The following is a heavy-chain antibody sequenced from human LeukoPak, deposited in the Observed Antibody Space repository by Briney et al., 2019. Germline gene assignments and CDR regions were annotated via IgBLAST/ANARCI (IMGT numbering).Heavy chain of an antibody. J-gene: IGHJ6*03. D-gene: IGHD3-3*01. CDR2: INPSGGST. CDR1: GYTFTSNY. Sequence: ASVKVSCKAFGYTFTSNYMHWVRQAPGQGLEWMGIINPSGGSTSYAQKFQGGVTMTRDMSTSTVYMELSSLRSEDTAVYYCARSYYDFWSGYFWYYYYYMDVWGKGTTVTVSS. V-gene: IGHV1-46*01. CDR3: ARSYYDFWSGYFWYYYYYMDV.